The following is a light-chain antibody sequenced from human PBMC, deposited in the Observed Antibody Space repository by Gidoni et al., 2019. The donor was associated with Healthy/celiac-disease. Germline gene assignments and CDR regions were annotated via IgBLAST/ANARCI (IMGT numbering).Light chain of an antibody. CDR2: DAS. V-gene: IGKV1-33*01. Sequence: DIQMTQSPSSLSASVGDRVTITCQASQDISNYLNWYQQKPGKAPKLLIYDASNLETGVPSRFSGSGSGTDFTFTISSLQPEDIATYYCQQYDNLPSWMYTFGQGTKLEIK. J-gene: IGKJ2*01. CDR3: QQYDNLPSWMYT. CDR1: QDISNY.